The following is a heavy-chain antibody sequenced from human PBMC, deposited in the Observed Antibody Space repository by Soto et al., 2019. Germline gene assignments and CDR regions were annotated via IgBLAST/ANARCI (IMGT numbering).Heavy chain of an antibody. CDR2: ISGSGDNT. CDR1: GFTFSSYA. CDR3: ARRGSGSYYDY. J-gene: IGHJ4*02. V-gene: IGHV3-23*01. Sequence: EVQLLESGGGLVQPGGSLRLSCAAPGFTFSSYAMRWVRQAPVKGLEWVSAISGSGDNTYYADSVKGRFTISRDNSKNTLYLQMNSLRAEDTAVYYCARRGSGSYYDYWGQGTLVTVSS. D-gene: IGHD1-26*01.